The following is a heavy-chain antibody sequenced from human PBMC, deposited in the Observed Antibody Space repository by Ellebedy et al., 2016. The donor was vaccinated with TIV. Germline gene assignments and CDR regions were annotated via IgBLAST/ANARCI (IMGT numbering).Heavy chain of an antibody. V-gene: IGHV3-30*03. CDR2: ISYDESNE. CDR1: EFTFSSYG. J-gene: IGHJ6*04. Sequence: GESLKISCAASEFTFSSYGMHWVRQAPGKGLEWVAVISYDESNEYYADSVKGRFTISRDDARNSLYLQMNSLRVEDTAIYYCARGGRADVWGKGTTVTVSS. D-gene: IGHD2-15*01. CDR3: ARGGRADV.